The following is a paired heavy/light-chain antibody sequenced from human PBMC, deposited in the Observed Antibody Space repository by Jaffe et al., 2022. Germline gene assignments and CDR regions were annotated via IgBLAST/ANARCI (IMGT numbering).Heavy chain of an antibody. V-gene: IGHV3-30*02. D-gene: IGHD2-2*01. CDR2: VRYDGGNT. Sequence: QVQLVESGGGVVQPGGSLRLSCTASGFTFRSHGMHWVRQAPGKGLEWVAYVRYDGGNTYYASSVKGRFTISRDNSKNTLYLQMNSLRAEDTAVYHCAKRGECMTTSCFLDYYFDQWGQGTLVTVSA. J-gene: IGHJ4*02. CDR3: AKRGECMTTSCFLDYYFDQ. CDR1: GFTFRSHG.
Light chain of an antibody. V-gene: IGLV1-51*01. J-gene: IGLJ2*01. CDR3: GTWDSSLTGLI. CDR1: DSNIGNNY. CDR2: DSN. Sequence: QSVLTQPPSVSAAPGQKVTISCSGSDSNIGNNYVSWYQQLPGTAPKLLIYDSNKRPSGIPDRFSGSRSGTSATLGITGLQTGDEADYYCGTWDSSLTGLIFGGGTKLTVL.